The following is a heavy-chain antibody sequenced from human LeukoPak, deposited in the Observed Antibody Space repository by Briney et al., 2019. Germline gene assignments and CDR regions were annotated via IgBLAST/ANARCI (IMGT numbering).Heavy chain of an antibody. V-gene: IGHV4-59*08. D-gene: IGHD6-13*01. Sequence: SETLSLTCTVSGGSISIYYWSWIRQPPGKGLEWIGYIYYSGSTNYNPSLKSRVTISVDTSKNQFSLKLSSVTAADTAVYYCASTSMAYSSSWFFDYWGQGTLVTVSS. CDR1: GGSISIYY. J-gene: IGHJ4*02. CDR2: IYYSGST. CDR3: ASTSMAYSSSWFFDY.